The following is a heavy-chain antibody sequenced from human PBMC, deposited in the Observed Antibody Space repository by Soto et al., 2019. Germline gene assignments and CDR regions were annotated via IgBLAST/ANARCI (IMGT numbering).Heavy chain of an antibody. J-gene: IGHJ5*02. CDR3: IGKAGPSFIP. CDR1: GFTFRDYV. CDR2: IRTKARGGTT. Sequence: PGGPLRLSSKASGFTFRDYVMSWFRQAPGKGLEWIGFIRTKARGGTTESAASMKGRVSMSRGDSESIAYLQMNSLRTEDTAVYYCIGKAGPSFIPWCQGTLVTVSS. D-gene: IGHD6-19*01. V-gene: IGHV3-49*03.